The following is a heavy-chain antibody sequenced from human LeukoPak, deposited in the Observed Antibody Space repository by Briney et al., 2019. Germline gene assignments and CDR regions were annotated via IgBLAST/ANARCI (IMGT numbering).Heavy chain of an antibody. CDR3: ARGRLVSTGGHFDY. Sequence: PSETLSLTCTVSGASISTYYWSWIRQPPGRGLEWIGYIYYSGSTNYNPSLKSRVTISVDTSKNQFSLKLSSVTAADTGVYYCARGRLVSTGGHFDYWGQGTLVTVSS. D-gene: IGHD5/OR15-5a*01. CDR1: GASISTYY. V-gene: IGHV4-59*08. CDR2: IYYSGST. J-gene: IGHJ4*02.